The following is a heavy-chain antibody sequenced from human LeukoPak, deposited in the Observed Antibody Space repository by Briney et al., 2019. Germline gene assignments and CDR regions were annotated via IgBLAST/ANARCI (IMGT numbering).Heavy chain of an antibody. CDR3: ARLVPGGGLRYFDY. V-gene: IGHV5-51*01. CDR1: GYSFTNYW. Sequence: GESLKISCKGSGYSFTNYWISWVRQMPGKGLEWIGIIYPGDSDTRYSPSFQGQVTISADKSISTAYLQWSSLKASATAMYYCARLVPGGGLRYFDYWGQGTLVTVSS. CDR2: IYPGDSDT. J-gene: IGHJ4*02. D-gene: IGHD2-15*01.